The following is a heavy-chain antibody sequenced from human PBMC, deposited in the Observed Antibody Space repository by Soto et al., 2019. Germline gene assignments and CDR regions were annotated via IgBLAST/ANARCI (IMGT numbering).Heavy chain of an antibody. CDR1: GFTFNTYP. CDR2: ISSTAGRTS. CDR3: VRVGIVARPY. V-gene: IGHV3-23*01. J-gene: IGHJ4*02. Sequence: GGSLRLSCATSGFTFNTYPMTWVRQAPGKGLEWVASISSTAGRTSSYADSVKGRFAIGRDFSDNSVYLEMNNLKGEDTATYYCVRVGIVARPYWGQGTPVTVSS. D-gene: IGHD1-26*01.